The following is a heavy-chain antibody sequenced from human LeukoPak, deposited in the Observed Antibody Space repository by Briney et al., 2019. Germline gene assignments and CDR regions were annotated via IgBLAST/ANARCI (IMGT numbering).Heavy chain of an antibody. D-gene: IGHD1-1*01. Sequence: GGSLRLSCAASGFTFSGYAMNWVRQAPGKGLEWVSHIFSSDSTIGYADSVKGRFTVSRDNAKNSLYLQMNNLRDDDTAVYYCARDLNWAFDYWGQGTLATVSS. CDR1: GFTFSGYA. V-gene: IGHV3-48*02. CDR2: IFSSDSTI. CDR3: ARDLNWAFDY. J-gene: IGHJ4*02.